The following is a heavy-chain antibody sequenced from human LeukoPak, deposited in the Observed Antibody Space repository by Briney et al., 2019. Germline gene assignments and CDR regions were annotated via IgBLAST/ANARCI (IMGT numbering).Heavy chain of an antibody. CDR1: GYTFTSYD. D-gene: IGHD3-22*01. CDR2: MNPNSGNT. J-gene: IGHJ4*02. V-gene: IGHV1-8*03. Sequence: GASVKVSCKASGYTFTSYDINWVRQATGRGLEWMGWMNPNSGNTGYAQKFQGRVTITRNTSISTAYMELSSLRSEDTAVYYCARESNYYDSSGYLGSTHFDYWGQGTLVTVSS. CDR3: ARESNYYDSSGYLGSTHFDY.